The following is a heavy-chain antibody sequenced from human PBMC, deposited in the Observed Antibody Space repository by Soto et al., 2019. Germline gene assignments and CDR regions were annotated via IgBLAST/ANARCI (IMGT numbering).Heavy chain of an antibody. Sequence: GGSLRLSCAASGFTFDDYAMHWVRQAPGKGLEWVSGISWNSGSIGYADSVKGRFTISRDNAKNSLYLQMNSLRAEDTAFYYCAKDTRATDAFDIWGQGTMVTVSS. CDR3: AKDTRATDAFDI. J-gene: IGHJ3*02. CDR1: GFTFDDYA. CDR2: ISWNSGSI. V-gene: IGHV3-9*01.